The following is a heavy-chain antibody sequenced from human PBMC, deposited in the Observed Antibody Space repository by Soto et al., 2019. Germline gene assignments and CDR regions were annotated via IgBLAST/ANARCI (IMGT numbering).Heavy chain of an antibody. Sequence: ASVTVSCKASVGAFSSYDISWVRQAPGQGLEWMGGIIPIFGTANYAQKFQGRVTITADESTSTAYMELSSLRSEDTAVYYCARFERLIAARPDPIVWGQGTLVTVSS. CDR3: ARFERLIAARPDPIV. J-gene: IGHJ4*02. CDR2: IIPIFGTA. D-gene: IGHD6-6*01. V-gene: IGHV1-69*01. CDR1: VGAFSSYD.